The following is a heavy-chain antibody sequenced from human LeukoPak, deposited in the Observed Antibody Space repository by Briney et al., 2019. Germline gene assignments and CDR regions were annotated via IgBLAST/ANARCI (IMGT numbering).Heavy chain of an antibody. V-gene: IGHV4-59*01. D-gene: IGHD3-10*01. CDR3: ARIYYYGSGSHYYYYYMDV. CDR1: GGSISSYY. J-gene: IGHJ6*03. CDR2: IYYSGST. Sequence: SETLSLTCTVSGGSISSYYWSWIRQPPGKGLEWIGYIYYSGSTNYNPSPKRRVTISVDTSKNQFSLKLSSVTAADPAVYYCARIYYYGSGSHYYYYYMDVWGKGTTVTVSS.